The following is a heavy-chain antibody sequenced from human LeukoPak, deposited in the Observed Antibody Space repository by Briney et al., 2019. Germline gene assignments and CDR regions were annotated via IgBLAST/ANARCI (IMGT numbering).Heavy chain of an antibody. Sequence: GGSLRLSCAASGFTFSSYAMHWVRQAPGKGLEWVAVIPYDGSNKYYADSVKGRFTISRDNSKNTLYLQMNSLRAEGTAVYYCASLEEFPDMDYWGQGTLVTVSS. CDR1: GFTFSSYA. J-gene: IGHJ4*02. D-gene: IGHD3-9*01. CDR3: ASLEEFPDMDY. V-gene: IGHV3-30-3*01. CDR2: IPYDGSNK.